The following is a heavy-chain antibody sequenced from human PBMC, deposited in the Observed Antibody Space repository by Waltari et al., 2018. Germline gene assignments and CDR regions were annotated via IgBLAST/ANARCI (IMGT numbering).Heavy chain of an antibody. V-gene: IGHV3-30*03. D-gene: IGHD3-22*01. CDR3: AREDYYDRGRIGANFDY. Sequence: QVQLVESGGGVVQPGRSLRLSCAASGFTFTSYVIQWFRQAPGKGMGWVAVISRDEKNTYYADSVEGRFTVSRDNSKNTIYLQMNSLKTEDTAVYYCAREDYYDRGRIGANFDYWGQGTLVTVSS. CDR2: ISRDEKNT. J-gene: IGHJ4*02. CDR1: GFTFTSYV.